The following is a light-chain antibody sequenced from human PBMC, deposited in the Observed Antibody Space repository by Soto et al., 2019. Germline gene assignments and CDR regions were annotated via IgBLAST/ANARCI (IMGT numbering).Light chain of an antibody. J-gene: IGLJ2*01. V-gene: IGLV2-14*01. Sequence: QSVLTQPASVSGSPGQSITISCTGTSSDVGGYNYVSWYQQRPGKAPKLMIYGVSNRPSGVSNRFSGSKSGNTASLTISGLQAEGEADYYCSSYTSSYTLVVFGGGTKVTVL. CDR2: GVS. CDR1: SSDVGGYNY. CDR3: SSYTSSYTLVV.